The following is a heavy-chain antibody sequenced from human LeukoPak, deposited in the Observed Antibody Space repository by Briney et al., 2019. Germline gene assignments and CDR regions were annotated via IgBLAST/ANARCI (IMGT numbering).Heavy chain of an antibody. D-gene: IGHD1-26*01. CDR3: AKDRGVGAPFDY. CDR2: ISYDGSNK. Sequence: GGSLGLSCAASGFTFSSYGMHWVRQAPGKGLEWVAVISYDGSNKYYADSVKGRFTISRDNSKNTLYLQMNSLRAEDTAVYYCAKDRGVGAPFDYWGRGTLVTVSS. CDR1: GFTFSSYG. J-gene: IGHJ4*02. V-gene: IGHV3-30*18.